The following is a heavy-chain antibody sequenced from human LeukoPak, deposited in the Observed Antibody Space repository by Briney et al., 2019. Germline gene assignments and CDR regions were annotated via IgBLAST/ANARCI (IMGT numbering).Heavy chain of an antibody. V-gene: IGHV3-11*01. CDR3: ARDRSLGPDY. Sequence: GGSLRLSCAASRFTFSDYYMSWIRQAPGKGLEWISYISSSSSTMYYADSVKGRFTISRDNANNSLYLQMNSLRAEDTAVYYCARDRSLGPDYWGQGTLVTVSS. CDR2: ISSSSSTM. J-gene: IGHJ4*02. CDR1: RFTFSDYY.